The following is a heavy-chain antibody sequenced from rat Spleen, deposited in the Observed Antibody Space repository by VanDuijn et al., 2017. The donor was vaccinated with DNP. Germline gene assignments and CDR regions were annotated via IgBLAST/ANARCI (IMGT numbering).Heavy chain of an antibody. CDR2: ISYEGSGT. J-gene: IGHJ2*01. Sequence: EVQLVESGGGLVQPGRSLKLSCAASGFTFSDYYMAWVRQAPKKGLEWVASISYEGSGTYYGESVKGRFTISRDNAKSTLYLQMNSLRSEDTATYYCARLEVYFDYWGQGVMVTVSS. V-gene: IGHV5-22*01. CDR3: ARLEVYFDY. CDR1: GFTFSDYY.